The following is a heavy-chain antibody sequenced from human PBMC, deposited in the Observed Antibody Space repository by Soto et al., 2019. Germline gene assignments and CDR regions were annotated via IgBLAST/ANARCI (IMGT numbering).Heavy chain of an antibody. CDR2: IYYSGST. D-gene: IGHD6-13*01. CDR3: ARQGSSSWYWFDH. J-gene: IGHJ5*02. CDR1: GGSISSSSYY. Sequence: SETLSLTCIVSGGSISSSSYYWGWIRQPPGRGLEWIGNIYYSGSTYYNPSLKGRVTISVDTSKNQFSLKVSSVTAADTAVYYCARQGSSSWYWFDHWGQGTLVTVSS. V-gene: IGHV4-39*01.